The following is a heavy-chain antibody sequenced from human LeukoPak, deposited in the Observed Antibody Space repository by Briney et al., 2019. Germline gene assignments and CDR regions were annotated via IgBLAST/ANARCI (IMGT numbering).Heavy chain of an antibody. Sequence: NPSETLSLACAVSGGSISSGGYSWSWIRQPPGKGLEWIGYIYHSGSTYYNPSLKSRVTISVDTSKNQFSPKLSSVTAADTAVYYCAREGGSLRYYGMDVWGQGTTVTVSS. CDR3: AREGGSLRYYGMDV. D-gene: IGHD5-12*01. J-gene: IGHJ6*02. V-gene: IGHV4-30-2*05. CDR2: IYHSGST. CDR1: GGSISSGGYS.